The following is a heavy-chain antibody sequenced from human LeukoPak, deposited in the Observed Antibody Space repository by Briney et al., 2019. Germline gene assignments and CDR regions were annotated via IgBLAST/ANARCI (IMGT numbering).Heavy chain of an antibody. J-gene: IGHJ4*02. V-gene: IGHV1-2*02. CDR1: GYTYTGFY. Sequence: ASVKVSCKASGYTYTGFYMHWVRQAPGQGLEWMGWINPNSGGTKYAQTFQGRVTMTRDTSISTAYMELSSLRSDDTAVYYCARVVGGNHYGSETGDYWGQGTLVTVSS. CDR3: ARVVGGNHYGSETGDY. D-gene: IGHD3-10*01. CDR2: INPNSGGT.